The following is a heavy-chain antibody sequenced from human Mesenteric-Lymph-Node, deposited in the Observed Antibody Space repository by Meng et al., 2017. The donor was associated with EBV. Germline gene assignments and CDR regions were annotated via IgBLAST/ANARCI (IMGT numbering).Heavy chain of an antibody. CDR1: GDSITSNSYA. V-gene: IGHV4-39*07. CDR2: MYYSGNT. D-gene: IGHD3-10*01. CDR3: ARGLRPGENWFDP. J-gene: IGHJ5*02. Sequence: LQLQESGPGLVKPSETLSLTCSVSGDSITSNSYAWGWIRQSPGKGLEWIGSMYYSGNTYYNPSLKSRVTIALDTSKNQFSLKLSSVTAADTAVYYCARGLRPGENWFDPWGQGALVTVSS.